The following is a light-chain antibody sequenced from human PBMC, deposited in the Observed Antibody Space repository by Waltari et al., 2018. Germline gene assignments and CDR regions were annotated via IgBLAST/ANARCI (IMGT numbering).Light chain of an antibody. V-gene: IGLV2-14*03. CDR3: SSFTSSSSWV. Sequence: QSALTQPASVSGSPGQSITTPCTGTSSYIGRYNYVSWFQQRPGKAPKLMIYDVTKRPSGLSNRFSGSKSGNTASLTISGLQTEDEADYYCSSFTSSSSWVFGGGTRLTVL. J-gene: IGLJ3*02. CDR2: DVT. CDR1: SSYIGRYNY.